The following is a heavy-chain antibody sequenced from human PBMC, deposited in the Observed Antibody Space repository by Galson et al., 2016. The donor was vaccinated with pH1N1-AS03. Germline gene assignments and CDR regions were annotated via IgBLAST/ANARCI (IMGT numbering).Heavy chain of an antibody. Sequence: SVKVSCKASGYTFASFGVSWVRQAPGQGLDWMGWVSTYNGNTNYAQKFQGRVTMTTDTSTSTAYMELRSLRSDDTDLYYCARRKGLGSSTSYSGWYYCDYWGQGTLVTVSS. D-gene: IGHD6-13*01. CDR1: GYTFASFG. CDR2: VSTYNGNT. CDR3: ARRKGLGSSTSYSGWYYCDY. V-gene: IGHV1-18*01. J-gene: IGHJ4*02.